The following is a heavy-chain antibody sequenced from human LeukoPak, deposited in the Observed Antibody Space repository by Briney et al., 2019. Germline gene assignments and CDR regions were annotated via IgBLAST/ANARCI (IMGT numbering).Heavy chain of an antibody. D-gene: IGHD2-15*01. Sequence: ASVKVSCKASGGTFSSYAMHWVRQAPGQRLEWMGWINAGNGNTKYSQKFQGRVTITRDTSASTAYMELSSLRSEDTAVYYCARGYCSGGSCYSGFDYWGQGTLVTVSS. CDR1: GGTFSSYA. J-gene: IGHJ4*02. V-gene: IGHV1-3*01. CDR3: ARGYCSGGSCYSGFDY. CDR2: INAGNGNT.